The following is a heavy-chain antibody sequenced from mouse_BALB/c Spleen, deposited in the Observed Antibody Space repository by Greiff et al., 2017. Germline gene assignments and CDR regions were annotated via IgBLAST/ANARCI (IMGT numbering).Heavy chain of an antibody. V-gene: IGHV14-3*02. J-gene: IGHJ3*01. CDR1: GFNIKDYY. D-gene: IGHD2-14*01. CDR3: ALYRSFAY. CDR2: IDPANGNT. Sequence: EVQLQQSGAELVKPGASVKLSCTASGFNIKDYYMHWVKQRPEQGLEWIGRIDPANGNTKYDPKFQGKATITADTSSNTAYLQLSSLTSEDTAVYYCALYRSFAYWGQGTLVTVSA.